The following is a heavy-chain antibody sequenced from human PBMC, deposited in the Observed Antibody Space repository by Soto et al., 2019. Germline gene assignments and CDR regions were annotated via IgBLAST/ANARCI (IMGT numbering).Heavy chain of an antibody. Sequence: GGSLRLSCAASGFTFDDYGMSWVRQAPGKGLEWVSGINWNGGSTGYADSVKGRFTISRDNAKNSLYLQMNSLRAEDTALYYCLKPDLPGDRVFDYWGQGTLVTVSS. D-gene: IGHD7-27*01. J-gene: IGHJ4*02. CDR2: INWNGGST. CDR1: GFTFDDYG. CDR3: LKPDLPGDRVFDY. V-gene: IGHV3-20*04.